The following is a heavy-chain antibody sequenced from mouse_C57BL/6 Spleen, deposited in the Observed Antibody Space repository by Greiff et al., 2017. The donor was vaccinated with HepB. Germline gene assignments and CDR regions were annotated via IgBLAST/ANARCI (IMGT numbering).Heavy chain of an antibody. J-gene: IGHJ2*01. CDR3: ARGGLGSYPLFDY. V-gene: IGHV1-81*01. D-gene: IGHD1-1*02. CDR2: IYPRSGNT. CDR1: GYTFTSYG. Sequence: QVHVKQSGAELARPGASVKLSCKASGYTFTSYGISWVKQRTGQGLEWIGEIYPRSGNTYYNEKFKGKATLTADKSSSTAYMELRSLTSEDSAVYFCARGGLGSYPLFDYWGQGTTLTVSS.